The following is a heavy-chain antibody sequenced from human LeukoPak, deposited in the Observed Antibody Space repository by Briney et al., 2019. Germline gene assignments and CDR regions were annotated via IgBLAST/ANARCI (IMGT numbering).Heavy chain of an antibody. Sequence: GGSLRLSCAVSGITLSNYGMSWVRQAPGKGLEWVAGISGSGGGIVYAASVKRRFTLSRDNPKTTRYLQMNSLRPEDPAVYFCAKRGVVIRVVLVGLHKEAYYFDSWGQGALVTVSS. D-gene: IGHD3-10*01. V-gene: IGHV3-23*01. CDR2: ISGSGGGI. J-gene: IGHJ4*02. CDR1: GITLSNYG. CDR3: AKRGVVIRVVLVGLHKEAYYFDS.